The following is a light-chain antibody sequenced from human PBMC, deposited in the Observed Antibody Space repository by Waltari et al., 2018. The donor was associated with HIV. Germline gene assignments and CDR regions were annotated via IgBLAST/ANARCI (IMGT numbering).Light chain of an antibody. CDR3: STWDYGLSTHV. V-gene: IGLV1-36*01. J-gene: IGLJ1*01. CDR2: GS. CDR1: SNTIRKNP. Sequence: QSALTQEASVSGTVGQRVTLSCIRNSNTIRKNPVGWYQQISHGVRKTVMIGSSLPAGIPDRFSGSQSGLTASLTISGLQPEDEADYFCSTWDYGLSTHVFGTGTKVTVL.